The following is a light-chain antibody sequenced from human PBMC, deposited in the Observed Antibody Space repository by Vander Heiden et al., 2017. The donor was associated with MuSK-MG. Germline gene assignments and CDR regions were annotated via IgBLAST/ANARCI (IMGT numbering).Light chain of an antibody. CDR1: SSDVGGYNY. CDR2: EVS. CDR3: SSYTSTNYVV. V-gene: IGLV2-14*01. Sequence: QSALTQPASVSGSPGQSITISCTGTSSDVGGYNYVSWYQQHPGNAPKLMIYEVSNRPSGVSNRFSGSKSGNTASLTISGRQAEDEADYYCSSYTSTNYVVFGGGTKLTVL. J-gene: IGLJ2*01.